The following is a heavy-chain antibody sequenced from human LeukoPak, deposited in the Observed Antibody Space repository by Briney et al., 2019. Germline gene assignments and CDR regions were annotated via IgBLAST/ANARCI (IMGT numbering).Heavy chain of an antibody. Sequence: SSETLSLTCAVYGGSFSGYYWSWIRQPPGKGLEWIGEINHSGSTNYNPSLKSRVTISVDTSKNQFSLKLRSVTAADTAVYYCARKVLRSWNSSYYYYYMDVWGKGTTVTVSS. CDR3: ARKVLRSWNSSYYYYYMDV. CDR1: GGSFSGYY. J-gene: IGHJ6*03. CDR2: INHSGST. V-gene: IGHV4-34*01. D-gene: IGHD1-7*01.